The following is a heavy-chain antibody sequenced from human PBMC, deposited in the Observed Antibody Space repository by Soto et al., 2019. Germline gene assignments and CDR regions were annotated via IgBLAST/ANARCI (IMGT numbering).Heavy chain of an antibody. CDR3: TRITAPYYYYGMDV. Sequence: ASVKVSCKASGGTFNNCAISWVRQAPGQGLEWMGGIIPMFGSTVYAPQFQGRVTITADRSTSIAFMQLTSLRSEDTALYFCTRITAPYYYYGMDVWGQGTAVTVSS. V-gene: IGHV1-69*06. J-gene: IGHJ6*02. CDR1: GGTFNNCA. CDR2: IIPMFGST. D-gene: IGHD1-20*01.